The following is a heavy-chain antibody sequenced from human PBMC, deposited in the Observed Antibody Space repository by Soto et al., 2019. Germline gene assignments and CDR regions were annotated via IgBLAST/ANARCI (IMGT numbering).Heavy chain of an antibody. D-gene: IGHD2-21*01. CDR1: GFTFSSYA. CDR3: ARVIVGDYYGMDV. CDR2: ISYDGSNK. V-gene: IGHV3-30-3*01. J-gene: IGHJ6*02. Sequence: QVQLVESGGGVVQPGRSLRLSCAASGFTFSSYAMHWVRQAPGKGLEWVAVISYDGSNKYDADSVKGRFTISRDNSKNTLYLQMNSLRAEDTAVYYSARVIVGDYYGMDVWGQGTTVTVSS.